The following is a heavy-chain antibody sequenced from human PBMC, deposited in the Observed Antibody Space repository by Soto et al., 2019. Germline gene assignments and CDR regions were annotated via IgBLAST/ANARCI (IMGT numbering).Heavy chain of an antibody. V-gene: IGHV3-30-3*01. J-gene: IGHJ5*02. CDR1: GFTFSSYA. D-gene: IGHD3-16*01. CDR3: ARGLDDSSWFDP. CDR2: ISYDGSNK. Sequence: QVQLVESGGGVVQPGRSLRLSCAASGFTFSSYAMHWVRQAPGKGLEWVAVISYDGSNKYYADSVKGRFTISRDNSKNTLCLQMNSLRAEDTAVYYCARGLDDSSWFDPWGQGTLVTVSS.